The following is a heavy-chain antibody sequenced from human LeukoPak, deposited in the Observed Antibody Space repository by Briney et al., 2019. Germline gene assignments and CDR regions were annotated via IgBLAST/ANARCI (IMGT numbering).Heavy chain of an antibody. CDR2: ISTSGST. J-gene: IGHJ6*02. V-gene: IGHV4-61*02. D-gene: IGHD3-22*01. CDR3: ARREYYYDSSGYYSHYYYYYGMDV. Sequence: PSQTLSLTCTVSGGSISSNSYYWSWIRQPAGKGLEWIGRISTSGSTNYNPSLKSRVTISIDTSKNQFSLKLSSVTAADTAVYYCARREYYYDSSGYYSHYYYYYGMDVWGQGTTVTVSS. CDR1: GGSISSNSYY.